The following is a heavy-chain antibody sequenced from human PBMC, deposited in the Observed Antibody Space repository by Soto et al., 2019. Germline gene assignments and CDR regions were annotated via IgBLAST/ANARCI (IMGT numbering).Heavy chain of an antibody. CDR2: ISYDGSNK. CDR1: GFTFSSYG. Sequence: ESGGGVVQPGRSLRLSCAASGFTFSSYGMHWVRQAPGKGLEWVAVISYDGSNKYYADSVKGRFTISRDNSKNTLYLQMNSLRAEETAVYYCAQSFTVTSIDYWGQGTLVTVSS. V-gene: IGHV3-30*18. D-gene: IGHD4-17*01. CDR3: AQSFTVTSIDY. J-gene: IGHJ4*02.